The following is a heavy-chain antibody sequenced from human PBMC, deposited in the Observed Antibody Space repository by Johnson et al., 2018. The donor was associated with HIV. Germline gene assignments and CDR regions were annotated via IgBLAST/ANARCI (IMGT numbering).Heavy chain of an antibody. J-gene: IGHJ3*02. CDR2: IGTAGDT. Sequence: EVQLVESGGGLVQPGGSQRLSCAASGFTFSSYDMHWVRQATGKGLEWVSAIGTAGDTYYPGSVKGRFTISRENAKNSLYLQMNSLRAGDTAVYYCARDNIVGATKDAFDIWGQGTMVTVSS. CDR3: ARDNIVGATKDAFDI. CDR1: GFTFSSYD. D-gene: IGHD1-26*01. V-gene: IGHV3-13*01.